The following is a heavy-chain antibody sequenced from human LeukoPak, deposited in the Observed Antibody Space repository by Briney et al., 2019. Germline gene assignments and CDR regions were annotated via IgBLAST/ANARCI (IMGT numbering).Heavy chain of an antibody. CDR2: INHSGST. D-gene: IGHD5-18*01. V-gene: IGHV4-34*01. J-gene: IGHJ3*02. CDR1: GGSFSGYY. Sequence: PSETLSLTCAVYGGSFSGYYWSWIRQPPGKGLEWIGEINHSGSTNYNPSLKSRVTISVDTSKNQFSLKLSSVTAADTAVYYCGKKEKKKKYTYVGRAKKQHVFDMGGKGT. CDR3: GKKEKKKKYTYVGRAKKQHVFDM.